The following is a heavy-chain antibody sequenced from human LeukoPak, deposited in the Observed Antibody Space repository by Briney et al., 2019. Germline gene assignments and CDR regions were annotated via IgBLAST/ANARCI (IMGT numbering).Heavy chain of an antibody. V-gene: IGHV1-18*01. J-gene: IGHJ4*02. CDR3: ARTPYLGITMVRGAFDY. CDR2: ISAYNGNT. CDR1: GGAFSSYA. D-gene: IGHD3-10*01. Sequence: GASVKVSCKASGGAFSSYAISWVRQAPGQGLEWMGWISAYNGNTNYAQKLQGRVTLTTDTSTGTAYMELRSLRSDDTAVYYCARTPYLGITMVRGAFDYWGQGTLVTVSS.